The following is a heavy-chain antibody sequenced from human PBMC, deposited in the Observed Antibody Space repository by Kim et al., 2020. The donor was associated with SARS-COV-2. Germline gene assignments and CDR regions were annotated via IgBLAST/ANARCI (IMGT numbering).Heavy chain of an antibody. J-gene: IGHJ5*02. D-gene: IGHD2-15*01. CDR1: GGTFSSYA. Sequence: SVKVSCKASGGTFSSYAISWVRQAPGQGLEWMGGIIPIFGTANYAQKFQGRVTITADESTSTAYMELSSLRSEDTAVYYCARGGGYGYCSGGSCYWFDPWGQGTLVTVSS. CDR3: ARGGGYGYCSGGSCYWFDP. V-gene: IGHV1-69*13. CDR2: IIPIFGTA.